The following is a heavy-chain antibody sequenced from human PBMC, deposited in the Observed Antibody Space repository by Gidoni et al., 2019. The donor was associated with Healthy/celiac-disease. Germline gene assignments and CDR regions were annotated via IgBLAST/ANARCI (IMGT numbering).Heavy chain of an antibody. CDR2: ISYDGSNK. CDR3: ARDPPTVTTLEYFQH. CDR1: GFTFSSYA. Sequence: QVQLVESGGGVVQPGRSLRLSCAASGFTFSSYAMHWVRQAPGKGLEWVAVISYDGSNKYYADSVKGRFTISRDNSKNTLYLQMNSLRAEDTAVYYCARDPPTVTTLEYFQHWGQGTLVTVSS. D-gene: IGHD4-17*01. V-gene: IGHV3-30-3*01. J-gene: IGHJ1*01.